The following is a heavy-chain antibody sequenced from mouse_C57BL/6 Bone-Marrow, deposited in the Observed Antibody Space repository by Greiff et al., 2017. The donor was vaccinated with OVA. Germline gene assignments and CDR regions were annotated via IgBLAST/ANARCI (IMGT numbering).Heavy chain of an antibody. CDR2: ISDGGSYT. D-gene: IGHD1-1*01. V-gene: IGHV5-4*01. CDR3: ARDLDGSSLYWYFDV. J-gene: IGHJ1*03. Sequence: EVKLVESGGGLVKPGGSLKLSCAASGFTFSSYAMSWVRQTPEKRLEWVATISDGGSYTYYPDNVKGRFTISRDNAKNNLYLQMSHLKSEDTAMYYCARDLDGSSLYWYFDVWGTGTTVTVSS. CDR1: GFTFSSYA.